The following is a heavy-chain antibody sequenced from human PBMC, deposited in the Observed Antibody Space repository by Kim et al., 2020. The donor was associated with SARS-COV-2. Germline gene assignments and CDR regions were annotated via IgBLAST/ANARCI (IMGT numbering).Heavy chain of an antibody. J-gene: IGHJ4*02. V-gene: IGHV4-34*01. CDR3: ARGLFTITMVRGLDY. CDR1: GGSFSGYY. Sequence: SETLSLTCAVYGGSFSGYYWSWIRQPPGKGLEWIGEINHSGSTNYNPSLKSRVTISVDTSKNKFSLKLSSVTAADTAVYYCARGLFTITMVRGLDYWGQGTLVTVSS. CDR2: INHSGST. D-gene: IGHD3-10*01.